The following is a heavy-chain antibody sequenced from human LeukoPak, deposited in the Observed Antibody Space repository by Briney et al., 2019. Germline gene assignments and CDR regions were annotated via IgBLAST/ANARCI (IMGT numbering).Heavy chain of an antibody. CDR3: ARGGYSSSRHPPNDAFDI. Sequence: ASVKVSCKASGYTFTSYYMHWVRQAPGQGLEWMGIINPSGGSTSYAQKFQGRVTMTRDMSTSTVYMELSSLRSGDTAVYYCARGGYSSSRHPPNDAFDIWGQGTMVTVSS. CDR1: GYTFTSYY. V-gene: IGHV1-46*01. J-gene: IGHJ3*02. CDR2: INPSGGST. D-gene: IGHD6-13*01.